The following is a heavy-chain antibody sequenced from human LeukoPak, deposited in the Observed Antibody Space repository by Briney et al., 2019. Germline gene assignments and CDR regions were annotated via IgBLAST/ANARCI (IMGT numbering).Heavy chain of an antibody. CDR3: TRDSTYYDFWSGYYTGVLSSH. D-gene: IGHD3-3*01. J-gene: IGHJ4*02. CDR2: IRSKAYGGTT. Sequence: GGSLRLSCTASGFTFGDYAMSWVRQAPGKGLEWVGFIRSKAYGGTTEYAASVKGRFTISRDDSKSIAYLQMNSLKTEDTAVYYCTRDSTYYDFWSGYYTGVLSSHWGQGTLVTVSS. CDR1: GFTFGDYA. V-gene: IGHV3-49*04.